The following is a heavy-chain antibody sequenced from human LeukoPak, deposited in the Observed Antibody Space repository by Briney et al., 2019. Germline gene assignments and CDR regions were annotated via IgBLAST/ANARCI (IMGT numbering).Heavy chain of an antibody. J-gene: IGHJ4*02. CDR1: GGTFSSYA. D-gene: IGHD3-10*01. V-gene: IGHV1-69*04. CDR2: IIPILGIA. Sequence: SVKVSCKASGGTFSSYAISWVRQAPGQGLEWMGRIIPILGIANYAQKFQGRVTITADKSTSTAYMELSSLGSEDTAVYYCARELMVRGVVDYWGQGTLVTVSS. CDR3: ARELMVRGVVDY.